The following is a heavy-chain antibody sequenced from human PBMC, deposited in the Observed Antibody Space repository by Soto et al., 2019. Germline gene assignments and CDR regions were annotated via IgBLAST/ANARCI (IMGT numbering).Heavy chain of an antibody. J-gene: IGHJ4*02. V-gene: IGHV3-23*01. CDR1: GFTFSSCA. Sequence: EVPLLESGGGLVQPGGSLRLSCAASGFTFSSCAMGWVRQAPGKGLVWVCGIRGNGGSTYYADSVKGRFTISRATSKNTLHLQMDSLGAEDTAVHYCAKVVGDAHDHYDFWGQGTLVTVSP. CDR3: AKVVGDAHDHYDF. D-gene: IGHD2-21*01. CDR2: IRGNGGST.